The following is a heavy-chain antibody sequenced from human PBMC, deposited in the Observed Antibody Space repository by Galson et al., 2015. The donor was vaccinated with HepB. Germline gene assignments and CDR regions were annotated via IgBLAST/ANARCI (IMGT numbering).Heavy chain of an antibody. CDR1: GFTFSSYA. CDR2: ISSNGGST. J-gene: IGHJ4*02. D-gene: IGHD3-22*01. V-gene: IGHV3-64*01. CDR3: ARGTDYYDSSGSIKD. Sequence: LRLSCAASGFTFSSYAMHWVRQAPGKGLEYVSAISSNGGSTYYANSVKGRFTISRDNSKNTLYLQMGSLRAEDMAVYYCARGTDYYDSSGSIKDWGQGTLVTVSP.